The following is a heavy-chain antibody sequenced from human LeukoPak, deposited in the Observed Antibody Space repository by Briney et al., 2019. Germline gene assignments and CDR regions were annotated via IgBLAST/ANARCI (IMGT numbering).Heavy chain of an antibody. CDR2: LHPGGST. V-gene: IGHV3-53*01. Sequence: GGALRLSCVASEFIVSNNYMSWVRQAPGKGLEWVSVLHPGGSTYYADSVKGRFTISRDNSKNTLFLQMNTLRAEDTAVYYCASTYGSTWYTGLGYWGQGTLVTVPS. CDR3: ASTYGSTWYTGLGY. D-gene: IGHD6-13*01. CDR1: EFIVSNNY. J-gene: IGHJ4*02.